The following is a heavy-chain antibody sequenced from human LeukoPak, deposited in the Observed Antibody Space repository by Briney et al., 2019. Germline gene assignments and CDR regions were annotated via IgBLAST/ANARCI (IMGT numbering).Heavy chain of an antibody. CDR3: ARDHHDFWSGYPNY. CDR2: SNSDVKIT. J-gene: IGHJ4*02. D-gene: IGHD3-3*01. CDR1: GFTLCRYW. V-gene: IGHV3-74*01. Sequence: GGSLRLSCAAPGFTLCRYWMHRFRHAPGTGLGWVARSNSDVKITDYADSVRGRFTTSRDNTKNTAYLQMSSLRAEDTGVYYCARDHHDFWSGYPNYWGQGTLVIVSS.